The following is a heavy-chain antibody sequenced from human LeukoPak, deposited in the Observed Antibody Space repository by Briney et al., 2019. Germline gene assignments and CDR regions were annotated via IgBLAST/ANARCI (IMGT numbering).Heavy chain of an antibody. CDR3: ARGGSGSYFSSLDP. J-gene: IGHJ5*02. D-gene: IGHD3-10*01. Sequence: ASVKVSCKASGYTFTGYYIHWVRQAPGQGLECVGWINPNSGGTNYAQKFQGRVTMTRDTSISTAYMELSRLRSDDTAVYYCARGGSGSYFSSLDPWGQGTLVTVSS. V-gene: IGHV1-2*02. CDR2: INPNSGGT. CDR1: GYTFTGYY.